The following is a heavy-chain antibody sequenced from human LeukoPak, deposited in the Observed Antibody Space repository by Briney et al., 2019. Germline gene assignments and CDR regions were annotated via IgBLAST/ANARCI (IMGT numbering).Heavy chain of an antibody. D-gene: IGHD6-19*01. CDR2: IRCDGSNK. CDR1: GFTSSSYG. J-gene: IGHJ4*02. CDR3: AKDYSSGWFLFDY. Sequence: GGSLRLSCAASGFTSSSYGMHWVRQAPGKGLEWVAFIRCDGSNKYYADSVKGRFTISRDNSKNTLYLQMNSLRAEDTAVYYCAKDYSSGWFLFDYWGQGTLVTVSS. V-gene: IGHV3-30*02.